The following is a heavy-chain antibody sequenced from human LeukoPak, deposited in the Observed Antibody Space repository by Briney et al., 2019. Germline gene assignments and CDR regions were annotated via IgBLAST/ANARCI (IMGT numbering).Heavy chain of an antibody. V-gene: IGHV3-30*18. D-gene: IGHD2-15*01. J-gene: IGHJ4*02. CDR3: AKSTRYCSGGSCLSHSPFDY. Sequence: PGRSLRLSCAASGFTFSSYGMHWVRQAPGKGLEWVAVISYDGSNKYYADSVKGRFTISRDNSKNTLYLQMNSLRAEDTAVYYCAKSTRYCSGGSCLSHSPFDYWGQGTLVTVSS. CDR2: ISYDGSNK. CDR1: GFTFSSYG.